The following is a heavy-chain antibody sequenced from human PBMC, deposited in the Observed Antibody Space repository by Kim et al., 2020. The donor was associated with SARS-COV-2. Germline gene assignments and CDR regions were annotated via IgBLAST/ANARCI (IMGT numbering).Heavy chain of an antibody. Sequence: ASVKVSCKASGYTFTSYAMHWVRQAPGQRLEWMGWINAGNGNTKYSQKFQGRVTITRDTSASTAYMELSSLRSEDTAVYYCARAALIAARRFDYWGQGTLVTVSS. CDR2: INAGNGNT. V-gene: IGHV1-3*01. J-gene: IGHJ4*02. CDR3: ARAALIAARRFDY. CDR1: GYTFTSYA. D-gene: IGHD6-6*01.